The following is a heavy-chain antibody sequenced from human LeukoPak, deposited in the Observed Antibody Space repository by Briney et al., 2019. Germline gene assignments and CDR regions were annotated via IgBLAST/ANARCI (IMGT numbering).Heavy chain of an antibody. CDR1: GGSFSNDY. Sequence: SETLSLTCAVYGGSFSNDYLSWVRQPPGKELEWIGEITHSGSTNYNPSLKSRVTISVDTSKSQFSLKLRSVAAADTAVYYCAPIFGDYSDFDSWGQGTLVTVSS. CDR3: APIFGDYSDFDS. CDR2: ITHSGST. J-gene: IGHJ4*02. D-gene: IGHD4-17*01. V-gene: IGHV4-34*01.